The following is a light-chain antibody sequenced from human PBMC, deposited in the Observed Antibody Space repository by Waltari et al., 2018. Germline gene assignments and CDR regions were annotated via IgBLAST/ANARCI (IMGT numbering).Light chain of an antibody. J-gene: IGKJ5*01. CDR2: WAS. V-gene: IGKV4-1*01. Sequence: DIVMTQPPDSLAVSLGERATINCKSSQSVLYNSNNKNYLAWYQQKPGQPPQLLIYWASTRESGVPDRFSGSGSGTDFTLTISSLQAEDVAVYYCQQYYSTITFGQGTRLEIK. CDR3: QQYYSTIT. CDR1: QSVLYNSNNKNY.